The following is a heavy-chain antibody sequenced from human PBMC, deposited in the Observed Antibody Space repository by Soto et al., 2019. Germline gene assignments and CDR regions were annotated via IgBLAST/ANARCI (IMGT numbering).Heavy chain of an antibody. D-gene: IGHD3-10*01. Sequence: QVQLVQSGAEVKKPGSSVKVSCKASGGIFSTYAISWLRQAPGQGLEWMGGIIPIFGTPNYAQKFQGRVTITADESTSKAYMELNRRRSEDTAVYYCARDRDDYGSGNYYNRIDFWGQGTLVTVSS. CDR3: ARDRDDYGSGNYYNRIDF. CDR1: GGIFSTYA. CDR2: IIPIFGTP. V-gene: IGHV1-69*01. J-gene: IGHJ4*02.